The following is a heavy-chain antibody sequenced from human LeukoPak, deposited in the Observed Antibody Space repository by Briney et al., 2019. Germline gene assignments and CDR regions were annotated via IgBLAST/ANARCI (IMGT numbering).Heavy chain of an antibody. Sequence: PSETLSLTCTVSGGSISSSSYYWGWIRQPPGKGLEWIGSMYYSGSTYYNPSLKSRVTISVDTSKNQFSLKLNSVTAADTAVYYCARGRRIVVLPGRGYFDLWGRGTLVTDSS. D-gene: IGHD4/OR15-4a*01. CDR2: MYYSGST. J-gene: IGHJ2*01. CDR3: ARGRRIVVLPGRGYFDL. V-gene: IGHV4-39*07. CDR1: GGSISSSSYY.